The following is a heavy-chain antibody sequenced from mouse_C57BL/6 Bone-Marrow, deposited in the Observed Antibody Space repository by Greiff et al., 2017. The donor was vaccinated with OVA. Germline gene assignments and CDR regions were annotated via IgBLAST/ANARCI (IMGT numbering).Heavy chain of an antibody. CDR3: ARPYGY. D-gene: IGHD1-1*01. CDR1: GFTFSSYT. J-gene: IGHJ2*01. V-gene: IGHV5-9*01. Sequence: EVQVVESGGGLVKPGGSLKLSCAASGFTFSSYTMSWVRQTPEKRLEWVATISGGGGNTYYPDSVKGRFTISRDNAKNTLYLQMSSLRSEDTALYYCARPYGYWGQGTTLTVSS. CDR2: ISGGGGNT.